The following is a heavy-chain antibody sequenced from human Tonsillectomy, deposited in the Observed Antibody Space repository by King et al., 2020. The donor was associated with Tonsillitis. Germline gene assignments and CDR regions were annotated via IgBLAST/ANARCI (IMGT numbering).Heavy chain of an antibody. D-gene: IGHD2-2*01. V-gene: IGHV3-21*01. J-gene: IGHJ4*02. CDR2: ISNTGSYT. CDR1: GFTFSTYN. Sequence: QLVQSGGGLVKPGESLRLSCAASGFTFSTYNMNWVRQAPGKGLEWVSSISNTGSYTYYSDSLKGRFIISRDNAKKSLYLQMNSLRAEDTAVYYCARDTHSELGYCSGTSCYGVDYCGQGTLVTVSS. CDR3: ARDTHSELGYCSGTSCYGVDY.